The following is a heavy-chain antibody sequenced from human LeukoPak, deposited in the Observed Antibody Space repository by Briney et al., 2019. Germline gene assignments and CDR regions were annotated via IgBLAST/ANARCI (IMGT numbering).Heavy chain of an antibody. CDR3: ARHLLWFGELSGGFDY. D-gene: IGHD3-10*01. Sequence: PGGSLRLSCVASGFTFTGHSMHWVRQAPGKGLEWVSGISSSGGSTYYADSVKGRFTISRDNSRNTLYLQMNSLRAEDTAVYYCARHLLWFGELSGGFDYWGQGTLVTVSS. V-gene: IGHV3-23*01. J-gene: IGHJ4*02. CDR1: GFTFTGHS. CDR2: ISSSGGST.